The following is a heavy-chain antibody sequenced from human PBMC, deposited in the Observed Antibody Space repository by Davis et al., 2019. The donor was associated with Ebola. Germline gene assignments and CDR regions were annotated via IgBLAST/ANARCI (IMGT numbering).Heavy chain of an antibody. CDR2: IYTSGST. Sequence: PSETLSLTCTVSGGSISSGSYYWSWIRQPAGKGLEWIGHIYTSGSTNYNPSLKSRVTISVDTSKNQFSLKLSSVTAADTAVYYCARDEHWGSSAFDIWGQGTMVTVSS. J-gene: IGHJ3*02. CDR1: GGSISSGSYY. CDR3: ARDEHWGSSAFDI. D-gene: IGHD7-27*01. V-gene: IGHV4-61*09.